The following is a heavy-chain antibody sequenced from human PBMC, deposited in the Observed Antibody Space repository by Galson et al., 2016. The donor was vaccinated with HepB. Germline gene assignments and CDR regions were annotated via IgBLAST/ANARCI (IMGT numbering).Heavy chain of an antibody. CDR2: ISSGNQYI. V-gene: IGHV3-21*01. J-gene: IGHJ6*02. CDR3: ARDYYQLLPSARTFGVDV. D-gene: IGHD2-2*01. Sequence: SLRLSCAASGFTFSSYTMSWVRQAPGKGLEWVSSISSGNQYIYYSDSVRGRFTISRDNAQNSLYLQMDSLGTEDTAIYYCARDYYQLLPSARTFGVDVWGQGATVTGSS. CDR1: GFTFSSYT.